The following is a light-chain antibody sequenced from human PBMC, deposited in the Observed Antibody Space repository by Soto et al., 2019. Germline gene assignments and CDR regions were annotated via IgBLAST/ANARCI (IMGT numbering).Light chain of an antibody. V-gene: IGLV2-14*01. CDR2: EVS. CDR3: SSYTTSSTLVV. J-gene: IGLJ2*01. CDR1: SSDVGSYNY. Sequence: QSAPTQPASVSGSPGQSITISCTGTSSDVGSYNYVSWYQQHPGKAPKLMIYEVSNRPSGVSSRFSGSKSGNTASLTISGLQAEDEADYYCSSYTTSSTLVVFGGGTKLTVL.